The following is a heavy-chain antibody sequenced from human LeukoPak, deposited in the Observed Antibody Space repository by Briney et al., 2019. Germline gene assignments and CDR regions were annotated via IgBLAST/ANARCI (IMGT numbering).Heavy chain of an antibody. V-gene: IGHV3-48*04. D-gene: IGHD6-19*01. J-gene: IGHJ4*02. CDR1: GFTFSSYS. CDR2: ISSSSSTM. CDR3: ARDKFSSGWYGFDY. Sequence: GGSLRLSCAASGFTFSSYSMNWVRQAPGKGLEWVSYISSSSSTMYYADSVKGRFTISRDNAKNSLYLQMNSLRAEDTAVYYCARDKFSSGWYGFDYWGQGTLVTVSS.